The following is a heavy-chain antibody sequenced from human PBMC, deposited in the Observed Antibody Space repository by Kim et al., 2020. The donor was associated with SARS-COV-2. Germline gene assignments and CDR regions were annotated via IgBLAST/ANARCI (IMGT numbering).Heavy chain of an antibody. V-gene: IGHV3-74*01. CDR2: INPDGTTT. J-gene: IGHJ4*02. CDR3: ARERWYDSSGDALDN. D-gene: IGHD3-22*01. Sequence: GGSLRLSCAASGFTLSQYFMHWVRQAPGKGLMCVARINPDGTTTASADAVKGRFTISRDNAKNTLYLQMNSLRAEDTSIYYCARERWYDSSGDALDNWGQGPLVTVS. CDR1: GFTLSQYF.